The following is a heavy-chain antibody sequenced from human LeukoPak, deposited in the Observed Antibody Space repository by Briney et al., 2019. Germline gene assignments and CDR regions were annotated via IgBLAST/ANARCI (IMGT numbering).Heavy chain of an antibody. CDR3: ARGPYRAIGYCSSTSCFTLLGAFDI. D-gene: IGHD2-2*01. Sequence: PSETLSLTCAVYGGSFSGYYWSWIRQPPGKGLGWIGEINHSGSTNYNPSLKSRVTISVDTSKNQFSLKLSSVTAADTAVYYCARGPYRAIGYCSSTSCFTLLGAFDIWGQGTMVTVSS. CDR1: GGSFSGYY. CDR2: INHSGST. V-gene: IGHV4-34*01. J-gene: IGHJ3*02.